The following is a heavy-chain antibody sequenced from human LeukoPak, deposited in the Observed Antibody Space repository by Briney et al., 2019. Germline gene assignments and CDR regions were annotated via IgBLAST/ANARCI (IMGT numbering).Heavy chain of an antibody. D-gene: IGHD4-17*01. J-gene: IGHJ4*02. CDR3: ARGSDYGEPFDY. CDR2: IYYSGST. CDR1: GGSISSGSYY. V-gene: IGHV4-61*01. Sequence: SETLSLTCTVSGGSISSGSYYWSWIRQPPGKGLEWIGHIYYSGSTNYNPSLKSRVTISVDTSKNQFSLKLSSVTAADTAVYYCARGSDYGEPFDYWGQGTLVTVSS.